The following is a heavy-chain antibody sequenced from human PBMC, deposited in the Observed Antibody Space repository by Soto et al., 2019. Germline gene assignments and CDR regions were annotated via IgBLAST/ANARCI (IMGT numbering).Heavy chain of an antibody. D-gene: IGHD5-18*01. Sequence: QVQLVESGGGVVQPGRSLRLSCAASGFTFSSYAMHWVRQAPGKGLEWVAVISYDGSNKYYADSVKGRFTISRDNSKNTLYLQMNSLRAEDTAVYYCARGYSYYYYYYGMDVWGQGTTVTVSS. CDR1: GFTFSSYA. V-gene: IGHV3-30-3*01. CDR2: ISYDGSNK. J-gene: IGHJ6*02. CDR3: ARGYSYYYYYYGMDV.